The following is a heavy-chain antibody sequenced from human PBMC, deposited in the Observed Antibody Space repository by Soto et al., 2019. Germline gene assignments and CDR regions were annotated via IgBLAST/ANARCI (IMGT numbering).Heavy chain of an antibody. J-gene: IGHJ6*02. V-gene: IGHV1-69*12. CDR3: TRDKDRLHSGGNYYSAMDV. CDR2: IIPIFPTP. Sequence: QVQLVQSGAEVKKPGSSVTVSCKASGGTFGNSAISWVRQAPGQGLEWMGGIIPIFPTPDYAQKFQGRVTVTGDEATRTAYLDLTSLRSEATAVYYCTRDKDRLHSGGNYYSAMDVWGQGTTVTVSS. CDR1: GGTFGNSA. D-gene: IGHD6-25*01.